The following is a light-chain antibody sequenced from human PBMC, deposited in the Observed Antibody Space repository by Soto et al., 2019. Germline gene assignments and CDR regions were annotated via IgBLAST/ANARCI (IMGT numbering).Light chain of an antibody. CDR2: QNN. Sequence: QSVLTQPPSVSGAPGQRVTISCTGDSSNIGAGYGVHWYQQLPGAAPKLLIFQNNIRPSGVPDRFSGSQSDTSASLAITGLQAEDEADYYCQTADTSLSVVFGGGTKLTVL. J-gene: IGLJ2*01. V-gene: IGLV1-40*01. CDR1: SSNIGAGYG. CDR3: QTADTSLSVV.